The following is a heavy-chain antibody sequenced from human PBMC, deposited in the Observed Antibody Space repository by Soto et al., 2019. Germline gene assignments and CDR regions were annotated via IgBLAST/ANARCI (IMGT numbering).Heavy chain of an antibody. CDR3: GRTSAHGDYAY. D-gene: IGHD4-17*01. CDR1: GGSISGYY. Sequence: QVQLQESGPGVVKPSETLSLTCTISGGSISGYYWTWIRQSPGKGLEYIGYVYNGNTNYNPSLNSRVTISVDTSKNQFPLNLTSVTAADTAVNYCGRTSAHGDYAYWGQGTLVTDS. CDR2: VYNGNT. J-gene: IGHJ4*02. V-gene: IGHV4-59*08.